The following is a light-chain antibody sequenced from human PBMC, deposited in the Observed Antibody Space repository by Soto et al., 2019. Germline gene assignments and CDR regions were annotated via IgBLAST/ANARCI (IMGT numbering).Light chain of an antibody. CDR3: QPYDSSLRVSV. CDR1: SSNIGAGYD. Sequence: QSVLTQPPSVSGAPGQRVTISCTGSSSNIGAGYDVHWYQQLPGTAPKLLIYGNSNRPSGVPDRFSGSKSGTSASLAITGLQAEDQADYSCQPYDSSLRVSVFGGGTKLTVL. V-gene: IGLV1-40*01. J-gene: IGLJ2*01. CDR2: GNS.